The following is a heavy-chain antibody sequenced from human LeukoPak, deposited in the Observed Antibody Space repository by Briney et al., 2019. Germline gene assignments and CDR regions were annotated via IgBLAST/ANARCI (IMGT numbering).Heavy chain of an antibody. J-gene: IGHJ4*02. D-gene: IGHD3-9*01. CDR3: AKWGDYDILTGYYDPDY. V-gene: IGHV3-30*04. Sequence: PGRSLRLSCAASGFTFSSYAMHWVRQAPGKGLEWVAVISYDGSNKYYADSVKGRFTISRDNSKNTLYLQMNSLRAEDTVVYYCAKWGDYDILTGYYDPDYWGQGTLVTVSS. CDR2: ISYDGSNK. CDR1: GFTFSSYA.